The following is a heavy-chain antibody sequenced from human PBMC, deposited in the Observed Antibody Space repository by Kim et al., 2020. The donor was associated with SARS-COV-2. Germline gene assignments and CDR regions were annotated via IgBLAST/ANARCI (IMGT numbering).Heavy chain of an antibody. V-gene: IGHV7-4-1*02. Sequence: GLTGRFVFSLDTSVSTAYLQISSLKAEDTAVYYCARVSGLGSGSACFDYWGQGTLVTVSS. D-gene: IGHD3-22*01. J-gene: IGHJ4*02. CDR3: ARVSGLGSGSACFDY.